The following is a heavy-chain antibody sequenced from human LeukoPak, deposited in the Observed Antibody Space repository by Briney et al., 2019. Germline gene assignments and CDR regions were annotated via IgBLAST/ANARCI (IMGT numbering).Heavy chain of an antibody. Sequence: SETLSLTCTVSGYSISSGFYWGWIRQPPGKGLEWIGSIYHSGSTYYNPSLKSRVTISVDTSNNQFSLNLSSVTAADTAVYYCAAVSYDSSANGYFDLWGRGTLVTVSS. V-gene: IGHV4-38-2*02. D-gene: IGHD3-22*01. CDR3: AAVSYDSSANGYFDL. CDR2: IYHSGST. J-gene: IGHJ2*01. CDR1: GYSISSGFY.